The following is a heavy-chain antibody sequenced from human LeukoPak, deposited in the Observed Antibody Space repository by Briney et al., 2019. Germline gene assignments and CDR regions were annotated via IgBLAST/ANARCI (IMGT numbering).Heavy chain of an antibody. CDR3: ARRDDYYDSRGYDDAFDI. CDR1: GGSFSGYY. D-gene: IGHD3-22*01. CDR2: ISHSGST. V-gene: IGHV4-34*01. J-gene: IGHJ3*02. Sequence: SETLSLTCAVYGGSFSGYYWSWIRQPPGKWLEWIGEISHSGSTKYNPSLKRRGTISVDTSKNQFSLKLSSVTAADTAVYYCARRDDYYDSRGYDDAFDIWGQGTKVTVSS.